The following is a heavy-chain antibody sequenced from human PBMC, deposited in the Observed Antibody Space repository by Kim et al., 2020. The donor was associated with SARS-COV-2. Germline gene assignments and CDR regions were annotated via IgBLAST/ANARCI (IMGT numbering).Heavy chain of an antibody. V-gene: IGHV3-33*01. D-gene: IGHD2-2*01. CDR3: ARDIVVVPAASHYYYYGMDV. J-gene: IGHJ6*02. CDR1: GFTFSSYG. CDR2: IWDDGSNK. Sequence: GGSLRLSCAASGFTFSSYGMHWVRQAPGKGLEWVAVIWDDGSNKHYADSVKGRFTISRDNAKNTLYLQMNSLRAEDTAVYYCARDIVVVPAASHYYYYGMDVWGQGNTATASS.